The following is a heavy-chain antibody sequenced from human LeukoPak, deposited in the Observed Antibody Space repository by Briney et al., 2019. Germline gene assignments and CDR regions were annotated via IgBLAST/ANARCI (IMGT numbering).Heavy chain of an antibody. V-gene: IGHV3-48*01. CDR3: ARGVVINPYYYYYYMDV. J-gene: IGHJ6*03. CDR1: GFTFSSYS. CDR2: ISSSSSTI. D-gene: IGHD3-3*01. Sequence: GGSLRLSCAASGFTFSSYSMNWVRQAPGKGLEWVSYISSSSSTIYYADSVKGRFTISRDNAKNSLYLQMNSLRAEDTAVYYCARGVVINPYYYYYYMDVWGKGTTVTVSS.